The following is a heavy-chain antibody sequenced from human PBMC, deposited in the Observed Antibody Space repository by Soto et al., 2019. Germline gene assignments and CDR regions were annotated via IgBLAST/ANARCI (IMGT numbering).Heavy chain of an antibody. CDR1: GGSISNYY. CDR3: ARGGQDFWSGPFDY. J-gene: IGHJ4*02. CDR2: IDTSGST. D-gene: IGHD3-3*01. V-gene: IGHV4-4*07. Sequence: SETLSLTCTVSGGSISNYYCNWIRQPAGKGLEWIGRIDTSGSTNYNPSLKSRVTMSVDTSKQEFSLKLSSVTAADTALYYCARGGQDFWSGPFDYWGRGALVTVSS.